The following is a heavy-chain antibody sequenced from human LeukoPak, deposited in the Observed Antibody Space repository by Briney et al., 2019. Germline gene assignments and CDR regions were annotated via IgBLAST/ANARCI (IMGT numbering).Heavy chain of an antibody. V-gene: IGHV4-59*12. CDR1: GGSISSYY. CDR2: IYYSGST. CDR3: ARDSVCSGGSCHEVDV. J-gene: IGHJ6*04. D-gene: IGHD2-15*01. Sequence: SETLSLTCTVSGGSISSYYWSWIRQPPGKGLEWIGYIYYSGSTNYNPSLKSRVTMSVDTSRNQFSLKLTSVTAADTAVYYCARDSVCSGGSCHEVDVWGKGTTVTVSS.